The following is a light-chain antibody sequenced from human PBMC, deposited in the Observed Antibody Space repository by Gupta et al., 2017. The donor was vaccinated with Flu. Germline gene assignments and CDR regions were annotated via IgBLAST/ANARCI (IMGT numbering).Light chain of an antibody. V-gene: IGLV6-57*01. CDR3: QSYDSSSVV. J-gene: IGLJ2*01. CDR2: EDN. Sequence: NFLLTQPPSVSWSPRQTVTTFCTRTSANIASNYVQWYQQRPGPSPNTVIYEDNRRPSGVPDRFSGSIDRSSNSASLTISGVRSEDEADYFCQSYDSSSVVFGGGTTVTVL. CDR1: SANIASNY.